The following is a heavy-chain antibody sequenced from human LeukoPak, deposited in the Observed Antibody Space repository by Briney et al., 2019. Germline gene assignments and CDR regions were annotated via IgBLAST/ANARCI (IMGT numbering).Heavy chain of an antibody. D-gene: IGHD3-10*01. CDR1: GFTFSSYG. CDR2: IRYDGSNK. Sequence: PWGSLRLSCAASGFTFSSYGMHWVRQAPGKGLEWVAFIRYDGSNKYYADSVKGRFTISRDNSKNTLYLQMNSLRAEDTTVYYCAKDLLWFGTGRYAFDIWGQGTMVTVSS. CDR3: AKDLLWFGTGRYAFDI. J-gene: IGHJ3*02. V-gene: IGHV3-30*02.